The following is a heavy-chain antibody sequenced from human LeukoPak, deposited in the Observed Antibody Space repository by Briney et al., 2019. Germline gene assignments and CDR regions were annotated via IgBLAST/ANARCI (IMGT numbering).Heavy chain of an antibody. CDR3: ARDRSGSCPDY. V-gene: IGHV3-9*01. Sequence: GGSLRLSCAASGFTFDDYAMHWVRQAPGKGLEWVSGISWNSGSIGYADSVKGRFTISRDNAKNSLYLQMNSLRAEDTAVYYCARDRSGSCPDYWGQGTLVTVSS. D-gene: IGHD1-1*01. CDR1: GFTFDDYA. CDR2: ISWNSGSI. J-gene: IGHJ4*02.